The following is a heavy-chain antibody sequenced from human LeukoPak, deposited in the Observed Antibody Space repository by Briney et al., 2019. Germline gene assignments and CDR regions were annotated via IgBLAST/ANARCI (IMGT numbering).Heavy chain of an antibody. V-gene: IGHV3-48*03. D-gene: IGHD6-19*01. CDR3: ARVVSGWYLDY. Sequence: GGSLRLSCVASGFVLSRYEMACVRQAPGKGLEWVSYISSSGTTIYYADSVKGRFTISRDNARNSLFLQVNSLRAEDTAVYYCARVVSGWYLDYWGQGTLVTVSS. CDR1: GFVLSRYE. J-gene: IGHJ4*02. CDR2: ISSSGTTI.